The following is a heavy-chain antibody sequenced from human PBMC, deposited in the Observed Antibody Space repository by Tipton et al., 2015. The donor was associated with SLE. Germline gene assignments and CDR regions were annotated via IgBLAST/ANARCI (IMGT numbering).Heavy chain of an antibody. CDR2: ISWNSGSI. CDR1: GFTFDDYA. J-gene: IGHJ6*02. V-gene: IGHV3-9*01. CDR3: ARGLWFRELSHAMDV. Sequence: SLRLSCAASGFTFDDYAMHWVRQAPGKGLEWVSGISWNSGSIGYADSVKGRFTISRDNAKNSLYLQMNSLRAEDTALYYCARGLWFRELSHAMDVWGQGATVTVSS. D-gene: IGHD3-10*01.